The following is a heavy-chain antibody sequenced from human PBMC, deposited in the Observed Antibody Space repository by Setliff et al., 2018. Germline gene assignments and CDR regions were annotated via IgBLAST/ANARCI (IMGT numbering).Heavy chain of an antibody. J-gene: IGHJ4*02. CDR2: TNAGNGNT. CDR3: AREGQQLADY. Sequence: ASVKVSCKASGYTFTSYAMHWVRQAPGQRLEWMGWTNAGNGNTKYSQKFQGRVTITRDTSASTAYMELSSLRSEDTAVYYCAREGQQLADYWGQGTLVTVSS. D-gene: IGHD6-13*01. V-gene: IGHV1-3*01. CDR1: GYTFTSYA.